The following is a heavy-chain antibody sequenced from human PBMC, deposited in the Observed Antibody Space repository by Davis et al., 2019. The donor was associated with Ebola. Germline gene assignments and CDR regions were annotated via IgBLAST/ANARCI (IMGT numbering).Heavy chain of an antibody. CDR1: GGSISSYY. CDR2: INYSGST. J-gene: IGHJ4*02. V-gene: IGHV4-59*01. Sequence: PSETLSLTCTVPGGSISSYYWSWIRQPPGKGLDWIGYINYSGSTNYNPSHKSRVTISVDTSKNPFSLKLSSVTAADTAVYYCSRGGVRFYGYDYYFDYWGQGTLVTVSS. CDR3: SRGGVRFYGYDYYFDY. D-gene: IGHD5-12*01.